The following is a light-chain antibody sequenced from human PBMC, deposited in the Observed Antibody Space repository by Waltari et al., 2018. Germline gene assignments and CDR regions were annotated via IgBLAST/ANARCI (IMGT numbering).Light chain of an antibody. CDR1: ALPKQY. CDR2: KDL. J-gene: IGLJ2*01. Sequence: SYELTQPPSVSVSPGQTARITCSGDALPKQYTYWYQQKPGQAPVLVIFKDLERPSRIPERFSGSSSGATVTLTISGVQAEDEADYYCQSADTIATYVLFGGGTKLTVL. V-gene: IGLV3-25*03. CDR3: QSADTIATYVL.